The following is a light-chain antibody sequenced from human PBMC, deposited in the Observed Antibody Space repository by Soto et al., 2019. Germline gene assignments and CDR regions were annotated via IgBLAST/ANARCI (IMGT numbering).Light chain of an antibody. CDR3: QSYDSSLSGSYV. CDR2: GNS. J-gene: IGLJ1*01. V-gene: IGLV1-40*01. Sequence: QSALTQPPSLSGAPGQRVAISCTGSSSNIGAGYDVHWYQQLPGTAPKLLIYGNSNRPSGVPDRFSGSKSGTSASLAITGLQAEDEADYYCQSYDSSLSGSYVFGTGTKVTV. CDR1: SSNIGAGYD.